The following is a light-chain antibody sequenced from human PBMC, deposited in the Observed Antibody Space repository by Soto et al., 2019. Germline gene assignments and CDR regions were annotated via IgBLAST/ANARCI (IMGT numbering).Light chain of an antibody. CDR1: QSISSR. CDR3: QQYNSNPWT. V-gene: IGKV1-5*03. Sequence: DIQMTQSPSTLSASVGDRVTITCRASQSISSRLAWYQQKPGKAPNLLIYKASTLESGVPSRFSGSGSGTEFTLTISSLQPDDFATYYCQQYNSNPWTFGQGTKVDIK. J-gene: IGKJ1*01. CDR2: KAS.